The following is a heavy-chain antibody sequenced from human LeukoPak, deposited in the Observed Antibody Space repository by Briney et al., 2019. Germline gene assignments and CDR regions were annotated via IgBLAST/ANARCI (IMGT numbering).Heavy chain of an antibody. CDR3: ARARGYSTSYDPFDI. CDR1: GYSISSGYY. V-gene: IGHV4-38-2*01. CDR2: IYHSGST. Sequence: SETLSLTCAVSGYSISSGYYWGWIRQPPGKGLEWIGSIYHSGSTYYNPSLKSRVTISVDTSKNQFSLKLSSVTAADTAVYYCARARGYSTSYDPFDIWGQGTTVTVSS. J-gene: IGHJ3*02. D-gene: IGHD1-26*01.